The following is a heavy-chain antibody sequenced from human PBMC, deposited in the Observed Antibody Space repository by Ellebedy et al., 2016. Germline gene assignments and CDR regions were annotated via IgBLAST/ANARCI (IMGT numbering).Heavy chain of an antibody. D-gene: IGHD3-22*01. CDR3: ARFSYDTTGFFFGGNDAFDI. V-gene: IGHV3-11*01. J-gene: IGHJ3*02. CDR1: GFTFSDYY. Sequence: GGSLRLXCVASGFTFSDYYMSWIRQAPGKGLECISYMSSSGTTIYNADSVKGRFTISRDNAKNSVYLQMKDLRAEDTAIYFCARFSYDTTGFFFGGNDAFDIWGQGTMVTVS. CDR2: MSSSGTTI.